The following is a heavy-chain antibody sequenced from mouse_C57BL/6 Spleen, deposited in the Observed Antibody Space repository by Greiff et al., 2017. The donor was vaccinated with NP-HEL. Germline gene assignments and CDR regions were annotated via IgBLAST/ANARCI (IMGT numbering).Heavy chain of an antibody. CDR2: ISSGSSTI. J-gene: IGHJ2*01. CDR1: GFTFSDYG. V-gene: IGHV5-17*01. Sequence: EVQGVESGGGLVKPGGSLKLSCAASGFTFSDYGMHWVRQAPEKGLEWVAYISSGSSTIYYADTVKGRFTISRDNAKNTLFLQMTSLRSEDTAMYYCARGNYDYDVHYFDYWGQGTTLTVSS. CDR3: ARGNYDYDVHYFDY. D-gene: IGHD2-4*01.